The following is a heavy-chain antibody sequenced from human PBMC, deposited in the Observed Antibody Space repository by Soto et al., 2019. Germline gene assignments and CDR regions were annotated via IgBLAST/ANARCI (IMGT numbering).Heavy chain of an antibody. CDR3: ARAVRGYEFLVWFDP. V-gene: IGHV4-59*01. J-gene: IGHJ5*02. CDR2: IYYSGST. D-gene: IGHD5-12*01. Sequence: SETLSLTCTVSGGSISTYYWSWILQPPGKGLEWIGYIYYSGSTNYNPSLKSRVTMSVDTSKNQFSLELSSVTAADTALYYCARAVRGYEFLVWFDPWGQGTLVTVSS. CDR1: GGSISTYY.